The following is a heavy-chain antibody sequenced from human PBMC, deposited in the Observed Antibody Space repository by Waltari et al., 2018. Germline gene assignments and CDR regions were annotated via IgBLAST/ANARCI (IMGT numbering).Heavy chain of an antibody. CDR2: IRHDEGT. J-gene: IGHJ4*02. V-gene: IGHV4-38-2*01. CDR3: ARGTATGTTDLAH. Sequence: QVQLQESGPGLVKPSETLSLTCAVSGHSVSSGHYWGWIRQPPGKGLEWIGSIRHDEGTYYKPSLRSRVTISVDTSKNQFSLNLRSVTAADTAVYYCARGTATGTTDLAHWGQGALVTVSS. D-gene: IGHD1-1*01. CDR1: GHSVSSGHY.